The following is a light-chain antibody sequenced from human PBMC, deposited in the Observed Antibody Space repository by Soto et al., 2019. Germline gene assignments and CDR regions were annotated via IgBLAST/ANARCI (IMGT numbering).Light chain of an antibody. CDR1: QSVSSSY. J-gene: IGKJ4*01. CDR2: GAS. V-gene: IGKV3-20*01. Sequence: EIVLTQSPGTLSLSPGERATLSCRASQSVSSSYLAWYQQKPGQAPRLLIYGASSRATGIPDRFSGSGSGTDFTLTISRLEPEDFAVYYCQQYGSSHPTFGGGTKVEIK. CDR3: QQYGSSHPT.